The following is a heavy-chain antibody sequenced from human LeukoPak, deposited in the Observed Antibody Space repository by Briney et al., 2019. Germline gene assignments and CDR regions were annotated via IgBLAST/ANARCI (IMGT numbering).Heavy chain of an antibody. CDR1: GYTFTSYD. Sequence: ASVKVSCKASGYTFTSYDINWVRRATGQGLEWMGWMNPNSGNTGYAQKFQGRVTMTRNTSISTAYMELSSLRSEDTAVYYCAIRYGSGEKYYYYYYMDVRGKGTTVTVSS. V-gene: IGHV1-8*01. J-gene: IGHJ6*03. CDR2: MNPNSGNT. D-gene: IGHD3-10*01. CDR3: AIRYGSGEKYYYYYYMDV.